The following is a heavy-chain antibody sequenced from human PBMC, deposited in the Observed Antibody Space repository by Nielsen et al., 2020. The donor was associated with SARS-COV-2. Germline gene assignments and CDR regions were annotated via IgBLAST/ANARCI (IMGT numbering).Heavy chain of an antibody. CDR1: GYTFTSYA. CDR3: ARAEKWELLDY. CDR2: INTNTGNP. V-gene: IGHV7-4-1*02. J-gene: IGHJ4*02. Sequence: GGSLRLSCKASGYTFTSYAMNWVRQAPGQGLEWMGWINTNTGNPTYAQGFTGRFVFSLDTSVSTAYLQISSLKAEDTAVYYCARAEKWELLDYWGQGTLVTVSS. D-gene: IGHD1-26*01.